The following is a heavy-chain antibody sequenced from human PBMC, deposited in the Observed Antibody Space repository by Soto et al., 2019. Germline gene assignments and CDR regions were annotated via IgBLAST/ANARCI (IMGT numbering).Heavy chain of an antibody. Sequence: LRLSCAASGFTFSSYSMNWVRQAPGKGLEWVSSISSSSSYIYYADSVKGRFTISRDNAKNSLYLQMNSLRAEDTAVYYCARDQYCSSTSCYRPRYFDYWGQGTTVTVSS. V-gene: IGHV3-21*01. D-gene: IGHD2-2*01. CDR3: ARDQYCSSTSCYRPRYFDY. J-gene: IGHJ4*03. CDR2: ISSSSSYI. CDR1: GFTFSSYS.